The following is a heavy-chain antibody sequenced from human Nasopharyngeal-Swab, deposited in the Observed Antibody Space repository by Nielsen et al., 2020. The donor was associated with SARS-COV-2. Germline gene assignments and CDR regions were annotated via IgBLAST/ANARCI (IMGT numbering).Heavy chain of an antibody. J-gene: IGHJ6*02. D-gene: IGHD3-10*01. CDR3: AREVPAIWFGEYETSKSGMDV. CDR2: IYYSVST. Sequence: RQAPGKGLEWSWYIYYSVSTNYNPSLKSRVTISVDTSKNQFSLKLNSVTAADTAVYYCAREVPAIWFGEYETSKSGMDVWGQGTTVTVSS. V-gene: IGHV4-59*01.